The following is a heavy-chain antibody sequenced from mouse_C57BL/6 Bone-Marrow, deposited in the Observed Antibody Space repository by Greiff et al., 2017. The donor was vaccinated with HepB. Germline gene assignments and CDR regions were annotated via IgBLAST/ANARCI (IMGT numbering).Heavy chain of an antibody. Sequence: VQLQQSGAELVRPGASVKMSCKASGYTFTSYTMHWVKQRPGQGLEWIGYINPSSGSTKYNQKFKDKATLTADKSSSTAYMQLSSRTSEDSAVYYCAGDGYDVEGPGHDAMDYWGQGTPVTVSS. CDR2: INPSSGST. J-gene: IGHJ4*01. CDR1: GYTFTSYT. V-gene: IGHV1-4*01. CDR3: AGDGYDVEGPGHDAMDY. D-gene: IGHD2-2*01.